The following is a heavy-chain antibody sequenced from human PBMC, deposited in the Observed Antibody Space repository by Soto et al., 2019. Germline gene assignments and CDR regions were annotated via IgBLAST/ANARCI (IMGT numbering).Heavy chain of an antibody. CDR1: GGSFSGYY. D-gene: IGHD3-3*01. V-gene: IGHV4-34*01. CDR3: ARGPPYYDFWSGYYPSRYFDY. CDR2: INHSGST. Sequence: SETLSLTCAVYGGSFSGYYWSWIRQPPGKGLEWIGEINHSGSTNYNPSLKSRIAISVDTSKNQFSLKLSSVTAADTAVYYCARGPPYYDFWSGYYPSRYFDYWGQGTLVTVSS. J-gene: IGHJ4*02.